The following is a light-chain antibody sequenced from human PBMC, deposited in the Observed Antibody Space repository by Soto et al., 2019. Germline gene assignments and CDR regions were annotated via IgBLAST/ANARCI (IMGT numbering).Light chain of an antibody. V-gene: IGLV1-44*01. CDR3: ATWDDSLNGYV. CDR1: SSNIGGNA. CDR2: SDN. Sequence: QSVLTQPPPASGTPGQRVTISCSGSSSNIGGNAVNWYQQLPGTAPKLLIYSDNQRPSGVPGRFSGSKSGTSASLAISGLQSEDEADYYCATWDDSLNGYVFATGTKV. J-gene: IGLJ1*01.